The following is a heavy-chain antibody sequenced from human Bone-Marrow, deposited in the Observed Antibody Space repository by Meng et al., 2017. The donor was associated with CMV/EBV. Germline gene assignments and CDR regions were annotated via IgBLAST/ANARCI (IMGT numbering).Heavy chain of an antibody. D-gene: IGHD2-8*01. Sequence: ASVKVSCKASGYTFTGYYMHWVRQAPGQGLEWMGWINPNSGGTNYAQKFQGRVTMTRDTSISTAYMEMSRLRSDDTAVYYCARGKLGYCTNGVCPWVWWGQGTLVTFSS. V-gene: IGHV1-2*02. CDR3: ARGKLGYCTNGVCPWVW. CDR1: GYTFTGYY. J-gene: IGHJ4*02. CDR2: INPNSGGT.